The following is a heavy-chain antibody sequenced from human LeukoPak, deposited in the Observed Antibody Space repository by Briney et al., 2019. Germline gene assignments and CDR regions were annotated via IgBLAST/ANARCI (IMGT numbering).Heavy chain of an antibody. CDR1: GGTFSSYA. CDR2: IIPILGIA. J-gene: IGHJ4*02. V-gene: IGHV1-69*04. D-gene: IGHD2-2*01. CDR3: ARDENVVVPAATFDY. Sequence: GASVKVSCKASGGTFSSYAISWVRQAPGQGLEWMGRIIPILGIANYAQKFQGRVTITADKSTSTAYMELSSLRSEDTAVYYCARDENVVVPAATFDYWGQGTLVTVSS.